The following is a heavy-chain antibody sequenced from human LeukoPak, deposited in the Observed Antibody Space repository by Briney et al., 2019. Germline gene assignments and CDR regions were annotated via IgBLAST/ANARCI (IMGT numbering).Heavy chain of an antibody. CDR2: IYLRDSDT. Sequence: GEALQISCKGAAHIITRYCIGRLRQMPGKGLEWMGIIYLRDSDTRYTPSFPGKVNTPAHKSTSTAYLQWSSLKASATAMYYCARQSGDSRGYAFDSWAQGTLVTVSS. CDR1: AHIITRYC. V-gene: IGHV5-51*01. CDR3: ARQSGDSRGYAFDS. D-gene: IGHD3-22*01. J-gene: IGHJ4*02.